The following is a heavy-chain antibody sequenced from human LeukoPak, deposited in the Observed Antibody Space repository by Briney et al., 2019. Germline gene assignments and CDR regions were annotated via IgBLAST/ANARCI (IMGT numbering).Heavy chain of an antibody. CDR1: GFTFSSYG. V-gene: IGHV3-30*02. D-gene: IGHD3-3*01. CDR2: IRNDGYRK. Sequence: GGSLRLSCAASGFTFSSYGMHWVRQAPGEGLEWLALIRNDGYRKHYADSVKGRFTISRDIFKNTLYLQMNNLRPEDTAVYYCAKDVSGQAYWGQGTLLTVSS. J-gene: IGHJ4*02. CDR3: AKDVSGQAY.